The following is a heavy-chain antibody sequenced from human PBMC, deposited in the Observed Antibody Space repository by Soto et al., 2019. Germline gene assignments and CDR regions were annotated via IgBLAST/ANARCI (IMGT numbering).Heavy chain of an antibody. CDR1: GGTFSSYA. Sequence: SVKVSCKASGGTFSSYAISWVRQAPGQGLEWMGGIIPIFGTGNYAQKFQGRVTIIADESTSTAYMELSSLRSEDTAVYYCARERVGDIVLRVYARPGNGMDVGGQGTTVTVSS. V-gene: IGHV1-69*13. D-gene: IGHD2-8*01. CDR2: IIPIFGTG. CDR3: ARERVGDIVLRVYARPGNGMDV. J-gene: IGHJ6*02.